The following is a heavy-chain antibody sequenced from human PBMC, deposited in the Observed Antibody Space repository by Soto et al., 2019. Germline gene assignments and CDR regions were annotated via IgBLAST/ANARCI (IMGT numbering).Heavy chain of an antibody. CDR2: ISYDGNNK. V-gene: IGHV3-30-3*01. Sequence: QVQLVESGGGVVQPGRSLRLSCAASGFTFSNYAMHWVRQAPGKGLEWVAVISYDGNNKYYADSVKGRFTISRDNSKNTLYLQMNSLRPEDTAGYYCARRLDYFDNWGQGTLVTVSS. D-gene: IGHD6-19*01. CDR1: GFTFSNYA. J-gene: IGHJ4*02. CDR3: ARRLDYFDN.